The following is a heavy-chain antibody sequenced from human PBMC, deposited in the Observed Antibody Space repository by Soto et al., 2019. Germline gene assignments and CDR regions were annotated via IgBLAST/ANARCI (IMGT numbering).Heavy chain of an antibody. J-gene: IGHJ4*02. CDR3: SSDAYSSGYYSDY. V-gene: IGHV1-3*04. D-gene: IGHD5-18*01. CDR2: INTGRGNT. Sequence: QVQLVQSGAEVKKPGASVKISCKTSGYTFTRYTIHWVRQAPGQRLEWMGWINTGRGNTKYSEKLQGRVTITADTSASTAYMELSSLTSADTALYYCSSDAYSSGYYSDYWGQRTLVTVSS. CDR1: GYTFTRYT.